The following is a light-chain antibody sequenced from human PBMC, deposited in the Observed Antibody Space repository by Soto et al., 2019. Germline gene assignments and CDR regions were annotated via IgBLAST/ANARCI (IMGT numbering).Light chain of an antibody. J-gene: IGKJ4*01. V-gene: IGKV1-9*01. CDR1: QGISSY. Sequence: DIQLTQSPSLLSASVGDRVTITCRASQGISSYLAWSQQKPGKAPKLLIYSASTLQSGVPSRFSGSGSGTEFTLTISSLQPEDYATYYCQHFHSYPLTFGGGTKVEIK. CDR2: SAS. CDR3: QHFHSYPLT.